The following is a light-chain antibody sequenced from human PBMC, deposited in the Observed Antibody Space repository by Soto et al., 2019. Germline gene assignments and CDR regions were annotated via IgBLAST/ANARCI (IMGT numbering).Light chain of an antibody. Sequence: THSTATLSVSPGDRATLSCRASQYIGSAVAWYHQRSGQAPRLLIFDASIRVPTTPARFSGSVSATEFTLTISSLESEEFAVYFCQQYGERPRTFGQGTKVDIK. CDR1: QYIGSA. CDR2: DAS. CDR3: QQYGERPRT. V-gene: IGKV3-15*01. J-gene: IGKJ1*01.